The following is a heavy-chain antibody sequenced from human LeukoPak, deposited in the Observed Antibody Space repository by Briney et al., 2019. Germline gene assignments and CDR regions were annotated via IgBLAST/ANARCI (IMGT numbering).Heavy chain of an antibody. V-gene: IGHV3-53*04. D-gene: IGHD3-16*01. CDR3: ASHPGGDLGAFDI. Sequence: GGSLRLSCAASGFTVSSNYMSWVRQAPGKGLEWVSVIYSGGSTYYADSVKGRFTISRHNSKNTLYLQMNSLRAEDTAVYYCASHPGGDLGAFDIRDQGTMVTVSS. CDR1: GFTVSSNY. CDR2: IYSGGST. J-gene: IGHJ3*02.